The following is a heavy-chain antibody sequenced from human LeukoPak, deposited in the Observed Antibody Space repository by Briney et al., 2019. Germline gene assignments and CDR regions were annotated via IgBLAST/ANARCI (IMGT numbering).Heavy chain of an antibody. CDR3: AKDTGVARAGAFDF. CDR1: GLTFDDYA. CDR2: ISGSGGSI. Sequence: PGGSLRLSCAASGLTFDDYAMHWVRQAPGKGLEWVSGISGSGGSIHYADSVRGRFTISRDNAKNSLYLQMNSLRAEDTALHYCAKDTGVARAGAFDFWGQGTLVTVFS. J-gene: IGHJ4*02. V-gene: IGHV3-9*01. D-gene: IGHD5-12*01.